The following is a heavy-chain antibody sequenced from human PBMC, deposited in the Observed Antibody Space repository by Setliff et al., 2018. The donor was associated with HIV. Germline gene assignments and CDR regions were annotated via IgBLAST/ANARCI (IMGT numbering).Heavy chain of an antibody. CDR2: LAVGSGDT. CDR1: GFTFGRSS. Sequence: SVKVSCKSSGFTFGRSSMQWVRQARGQRLEWIGWLAVGSGDTSYAQRFHERVTITRDMSTNTAYMELSSLRSEDTAIYYCGALYSSSSRGYYFHMDVWGKGTTVTVSS. CDR3: GALYSSSSRGYYFHMDV. V-gene: IGHV1-58*02. J-gene: IGHJ6*03. D-gene: IGHD6-6*01.